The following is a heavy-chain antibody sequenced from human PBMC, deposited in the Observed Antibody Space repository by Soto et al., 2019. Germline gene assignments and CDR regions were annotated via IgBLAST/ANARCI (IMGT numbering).Heavy chain of an antibody. D-gene: IGHD6-19*01. CDR3: ARDSLNSDSSGWFIAYRDAGNAFDI. J-gene: IGHJ3*02. CDR1: GGTFSSYT. Sequence: QVQLVQSGAEVKKPGSSVKVSCKASGGTFSSYTISWVRQAPGQGLEWMGRIIPIRGIANYAQKFQGRVTITEEKSTSTAYMELSSLISEDTAVYYCARDSLNSDSSGWFIAYRDAGNAFDIWGQGTMVTVSS. V-gene: IGHV1-69*08. CDR2: IIPIRGIA.